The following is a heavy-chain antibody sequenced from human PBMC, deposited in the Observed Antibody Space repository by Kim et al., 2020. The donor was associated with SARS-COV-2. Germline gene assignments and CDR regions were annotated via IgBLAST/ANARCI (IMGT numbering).Heavy chain of an antibody. J-gene: IGHJ3*02. Sequence: GGSLRLSCAASGFTVSSNYMSWVRQAPGKGLEWVSVIYSGGSTYYADSVKGRFTISRDNSKNTLYLQMNSLRAEDTAVYYCARAAYYYDSSGPTVAFDIWGQGTMVTVSS. CDR2: IYSGGST. V-gene: IGHV3-66*01. CDR1: GFTVSSNY. CDR3: ARAAYYYDSSGPTVAFDI. D-gene: IGHD3-22*01.